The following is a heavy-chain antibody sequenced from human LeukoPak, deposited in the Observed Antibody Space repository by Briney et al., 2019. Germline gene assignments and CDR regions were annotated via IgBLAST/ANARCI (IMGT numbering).Heavy chain of an antibody. J-gene: IGHJ4*02. CDR1: GGTFSSYA. D-gene: IGHD5-24*01. V-gene: IGHV1-69*06. CDR3: ATDDGYKQFDY. CDR2: IVPVFGTA. Sequence: SVKVSCKASGGTFSSYAISWVRQAPGQGLEWMGGIVPVFGTANYAQKFQGRVTMTADTSTSTAYMELSSLRSEDTAVYYCATDDGYKQFDYWGQGTLVTVSS.